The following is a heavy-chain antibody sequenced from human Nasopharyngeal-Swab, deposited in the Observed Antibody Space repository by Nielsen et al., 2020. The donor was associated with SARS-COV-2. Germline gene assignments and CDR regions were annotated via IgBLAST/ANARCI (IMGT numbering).Heavy chain of an antibody. V-gene: IGHV3-30-3*01. J-gene: IGHJ4*02. CDR1: GFTFSSYA. CDR2: ISYDGNNK. Sequence: GGSLRLSCAASGFTFSSYAMHWVRQAPGKGLEWVAVISYDGNNKYYADSVKGRFTISRDNSKNTLYLQMNSLRAEDTAVYYCARDEGCFDYWGQGTLVTVSS. CDR3: ARDEGCFDY. D-gene: IGHD2-15*01.